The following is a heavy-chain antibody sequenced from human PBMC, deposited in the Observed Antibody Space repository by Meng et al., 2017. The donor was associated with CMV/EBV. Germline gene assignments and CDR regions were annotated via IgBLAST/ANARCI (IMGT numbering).Heavy chain of an antibody. Sequence: TFSSCAIGWVRQAPGQVLAWMGGIIPVFGAANYAQKFQGRVTITADESTSTASMELSSLRSEDTAVYYCARVFAPNYDFWSGQRFDPWGQGTLVTVSS. V-gene: IGHV1-69*01. J-gene: IGHJ5*02. CDR3: ARVFAPNYDFWSGQRFDP. D-gene: IGHD3-3*01. CDR1: TFSSCA. CDR2: IIPVFGAA.